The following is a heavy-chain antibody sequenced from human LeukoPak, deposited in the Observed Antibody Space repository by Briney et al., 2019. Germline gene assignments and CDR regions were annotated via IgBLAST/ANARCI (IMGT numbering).Heavy chain of an antibody. Sequence: HPGRSLRLSCAASGFTFSSYAMHWVRQAPGKGLEWVAVISYDGSNKYYADSVKGRFTISRDNSKNTLYLQMNSLRAEDTAAYYCARDLDSGYGFGFDYWGQGTLVTVSS. CDR1: GFTFSSYA. D-gene: IGHD5-12*01. CDR3: ARDLDSGYGFGFDY. CDR2: ISYDGSNK. J-gene: IGHJ4*02. V-gene: IGHV3-30-3*01.